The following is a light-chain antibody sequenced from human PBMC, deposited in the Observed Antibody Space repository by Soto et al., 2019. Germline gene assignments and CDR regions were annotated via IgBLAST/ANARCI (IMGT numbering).Light chain of an antibody. CDR2: DVT. CDR1: SSDVGGFNY. V-gene: IGLV2-14*03. Sequence: QSALTQPASVSGSPGQSITISCTGTSSDVGGFNYVSWYQQHPGKAPKLMLYDVTNRPSGVSYRFSGSKSGTTASLTISGLQAEDEAEYYCNSYTSSSTYVFGTGTKLTVL. J-gene: IGLJ1*01. CDR3: NSYTSSSTYV.